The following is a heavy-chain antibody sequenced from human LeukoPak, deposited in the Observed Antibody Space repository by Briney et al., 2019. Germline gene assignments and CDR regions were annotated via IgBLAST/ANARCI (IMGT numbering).Heavy chain of an antibody. CDR3: ARVALEGVSAYYFDY. Sequence: PSETLSLTCTVSGGSISSYYWSWIRQPAGKGLEWIGRIYTSGSTNYNPSLKSRVTMSVDTSKNQFPLKLSSVTAADTAVYYCARVALEGVSAYYFDYWGQGTLVTVSS. CDR1: GGSISSYY. D-gene: IGHD3-22*01. J-gene: IGHJ4*02. CDR2: IYTSGST. V-gene: IGHV4-4*07.